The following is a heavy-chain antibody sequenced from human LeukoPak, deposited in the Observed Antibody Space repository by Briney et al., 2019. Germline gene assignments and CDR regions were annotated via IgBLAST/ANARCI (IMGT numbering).Heavy chain of an antibody. CDR3: AKDRQLRYFENP. J-gene: IGHJ5*02. CDR1: GFTFDDYD. D-gene: IGHD3-9*01. CDR2: INWNGNNI. Sequence: GGSLRLSCAASGFTFDDYDISWVRQAPGKGLEWVCNINWNGNNIYYGDSVKGRFTISRDNSKNTLYLQMNSLRAEDTAVYYCAKDRQLRYFENPWGQGTLVTVSS. V-gene: IGHV3-20*04.